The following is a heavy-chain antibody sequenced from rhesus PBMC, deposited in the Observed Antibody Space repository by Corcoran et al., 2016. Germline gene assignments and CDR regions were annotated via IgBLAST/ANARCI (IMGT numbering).Heavy chain of an antibody. D-gene: IGHD6-31*01. CDR3: ASIAAAAH. CDR1: GYSISSVYG. V-gene: IGHV4-122*02. Sequence: QLQLQESGPGLVKPSETLSLTCPVPGYSISSVYGWSWIRQPPGKGLEWIGYISYSGSTSYNPSLKSRVTISRDTSKNQFSLKLSSVTAADTAVYYCASIAAAAHWGQGVLVTVSS. CDR2: ISYSGST. J-gene: IGHJ4*01.